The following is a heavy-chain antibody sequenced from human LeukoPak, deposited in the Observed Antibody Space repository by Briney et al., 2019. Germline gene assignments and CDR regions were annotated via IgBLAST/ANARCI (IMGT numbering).Heavy chain of an antibody. V-gene: IGHV4-61*02. D-gene: IGHD3-16*02. CDR2: IYTSGST. Sequence: TSVTLSLTCTVSGGSISSGSYYWSWIRQPAGKGLEWIGRIYTSGSTNYNPSLKSRVTISVDTSKNQFSLKLSSVTAADTTVYYCARDRVGDYVWGSYRRNWFGPWGQGTLVTVSS. J-gene: IGHJ5*02. CDR3: ARDRVGDYVWGSYRRNWFGP. CDR1: GGSISSGSYY.